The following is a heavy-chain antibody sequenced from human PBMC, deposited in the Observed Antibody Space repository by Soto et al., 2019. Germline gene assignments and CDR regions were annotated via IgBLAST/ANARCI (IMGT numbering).Heavy chain of an antibody. CDR2: IWYDGSNK. D-gene: IGHD3-22*01. Sequence: LRLSCAASGFTFSSYGMHWVRQAPGKGLEWVAVIWYDGSNKYYADSVKGRFTISRDNSKNTLYLQMNSLRAEDTAVYYCARAYYYDSSGYYSGSFYFDYWGQGTLVTVSS. V-gene: IGHV3-33*01. CDR1: GFTFSSYG. CDR3: ARAYYYDSSGYYSGSFYFDY. J-gene: IGHJ4*02.